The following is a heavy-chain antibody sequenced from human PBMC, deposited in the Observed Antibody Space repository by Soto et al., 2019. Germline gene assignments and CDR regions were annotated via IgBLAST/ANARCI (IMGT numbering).Heavy chain of an antibody. CDR1: GYTFSDYY. J-gene: IGHJ5*02. CDR2: INPYSGAT. D-gene: IGHD5-12*01. V-gene: IGHV1-2*04. Sequence: QVQLEQSGAEVKKPGASVKVSCKASGYTFSDYYVHWVRQAPGQGLEWMGWINPYSGATNYAQKFQAWVTMAGDASVSTAYLELATLASDDTAVYYCARARANVAPNWFDPWGQGTLVIVSS. CDR3: ARARANVAPNWFDP.